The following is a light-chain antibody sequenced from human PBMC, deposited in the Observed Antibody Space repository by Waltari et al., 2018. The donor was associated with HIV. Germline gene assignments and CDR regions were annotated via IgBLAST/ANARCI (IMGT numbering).Light chain of an antibody. CDR3: QQSYSTPYT. V-gene: IGKV1-39*01. CDR1: QSINTY. J-gene: IGKJ2*01. CDR2: AAS. Sequence: DIQMTQSPSSQSASLGDRVTITCRASQSINTYLSWYQQRPGKTPKLLIYAASILQSGVPSRFSGGGSGTDFTLTISSLQPEDFATYYCQQSYSTPYTFGQGTKLEIK.